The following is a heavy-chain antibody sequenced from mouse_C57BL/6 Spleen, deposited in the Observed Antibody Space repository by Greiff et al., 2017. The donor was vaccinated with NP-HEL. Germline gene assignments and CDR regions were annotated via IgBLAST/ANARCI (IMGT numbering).Heavy chain of an antibody. CDR3: TRAPYDYDPIYYAMDY. Sequence: VQLQQSGAELVRPGASVTLSCKASGYTFTDYEMHWVKQTPVHGLEWIGAIDPETGGTAYNQKFKGKAILTADKSSSTAYMARRSLTSEDSAVYYCTRAPYDYDPIYYAMDYWGQGTSVTVSS. J-gene: IGHJ4*01. D-gene: IGHD2-4*01. CDR2: IDPETGGT. V-gene: IGHV1-15*01. CDR1: GYTFTDYE.